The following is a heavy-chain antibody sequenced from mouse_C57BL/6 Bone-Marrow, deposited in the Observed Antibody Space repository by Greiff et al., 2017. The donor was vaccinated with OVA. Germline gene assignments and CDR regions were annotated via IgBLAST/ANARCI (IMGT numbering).Heavy chain of an antibody. Sequence: QVQLQQPGAELVRPGTSVKLSCKASGYTFTSYWMHWVKQRSGQGLEWIGVIDPSDSYTNYNQKFKGKATLTVDTSSSTAYMQLSSLTSEDSAVYYCARRGGNYRFDYWGQGTTLTVSS. CDR3: ARRGGNYRFDY. J-gene: IGHJ2*01. V-gene: IGHV1-59*01. CDR1: GYTFTSYW. D-gene: IGHD2-1*01. CDR2: IDPSDSYT.